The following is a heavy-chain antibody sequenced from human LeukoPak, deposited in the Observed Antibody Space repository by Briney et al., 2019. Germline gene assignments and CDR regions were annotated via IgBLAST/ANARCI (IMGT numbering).Heavy chain of an antibody. CDR3: ARTGYANSWFDP. Sequence: PGGSLRLSCVASGFTVSSNHMSWVRQAPGKGLEWVSVIYSGGSTYYADSVKGRFTISRDNSKNTLYLQMNSLRAEDTAVYYCARTGYANSWFDPWGQGTLVTVSS. J-gene: IGHJ5*02. D-gene: IGHD3-9*01. V-gene: IGHV3-53*01. CDR1: GFTVSSNH. CDR2: IYSGGST.